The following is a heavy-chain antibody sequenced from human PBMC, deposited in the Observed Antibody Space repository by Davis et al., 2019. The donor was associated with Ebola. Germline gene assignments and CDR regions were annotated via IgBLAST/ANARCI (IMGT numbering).Heavy chain of an antibody. D-gene: IGHD3-9*01. V-gene: IGHV3-30*02. CDR1: GFTFSSYG. CDR2: IRYDGSNK. CDR3: AKGGQKTYYDILTGYPNSLYYYYGMDV. J-gene: IGHJ6*02. Sequence: GGSLRLSCAASGFTFSSYGMHWVRQAPGKGLEWVAFIRYDGSNKYYADSVKGRFTISRDNSKNPMYLQMNSLRAEDTAVYYCAKGGQKTYYDILTGYPNSLYYYYGMDVWGQGTTVTVSS.